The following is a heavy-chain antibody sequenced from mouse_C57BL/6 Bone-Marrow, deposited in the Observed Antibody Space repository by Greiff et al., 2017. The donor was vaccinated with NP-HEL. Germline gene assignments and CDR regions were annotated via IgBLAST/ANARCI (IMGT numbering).Heavy chain of an antibody. Sequence: VQLQQPGAELVRPGASVKLSCTASGFNIKDYYMHWVKQRPEQGLEWIGRIDPEDGDTEYAPKFQGKATMTADTSSNTAYLQLSSLTSEDTAVYYCTTIYYYGSSYLRWYFDVWGTGTTVTVSS. V-gene: IGHV14-1*01. J-gene: IGHJ1*03. D-gene: IGHD1-1*01. CDR3: TTIYYYGSSYLRWYFDV. CDR1: GFNIKDYY. CDR2: IDPEDGDT.